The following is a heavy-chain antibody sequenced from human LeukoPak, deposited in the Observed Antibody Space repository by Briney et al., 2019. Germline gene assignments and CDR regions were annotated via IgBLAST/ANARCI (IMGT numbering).Heavy chain of an antibody. Sequence: PGGSLGLSCAASGFTFSSYGMSWVRQAPGKGLEWVSAISGSGGSTYYADSVKGRFTISRDNSKNTLYLQMNSLKTEDTAVYYCTRHGGRDYYDSSEDAFDIWGQGTMVIVSS. V-gene: IGHV3-23*01. CDR3: TRHGGRDYYDSSEDAFDI. CDR2: ISGSGGST. D-gene: IGHD3-22*01. CDR1: GFTFSSYG. J-gene: IGHJ3*02.